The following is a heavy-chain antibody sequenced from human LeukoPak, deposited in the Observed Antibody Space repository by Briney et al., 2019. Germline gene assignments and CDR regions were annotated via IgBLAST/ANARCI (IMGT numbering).Heavy chain of an antibody. Sequence: ASVKVSCKASGYSFTAYYIHWVRQAPGQGLEWMGWINPNSGGTNYAEKFQGRVTMTRDTSISTAYMELSRLRSDDTAVYYCARSVVVVAAISFDYWGQGTLVTVSS. CDR3: ARSVVVVAAISFDY. J-gene: IGHJ4*02. V-gene: IGHV1-2*02. CDR1: GYSFTAYY. CDR2: INPNSGGT. D-gene: IGHD2-15*01.